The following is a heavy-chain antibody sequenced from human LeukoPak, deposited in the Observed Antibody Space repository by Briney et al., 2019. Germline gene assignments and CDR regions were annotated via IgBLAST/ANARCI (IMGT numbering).Heavy chain of an antibody. Sequence: PSETLSLTCTVSGGSISSGSYYWSWIRQPAGKGLEWIGRIYTSGSTNYNPSLKSRVTISVDTSKNQFSLKLSSVTAADTAVYYCARVPGVVITGRRAFDIWGQGTMVTVSS. J-gene: IGHJ3*02. CDR3: ARVPGVVITGRRAFDI. CDR1: GGSISSGSYY. D-gene: IGHD3-22*01. V-gene: IGHV4-61*02. CDR2: IYTSGST.